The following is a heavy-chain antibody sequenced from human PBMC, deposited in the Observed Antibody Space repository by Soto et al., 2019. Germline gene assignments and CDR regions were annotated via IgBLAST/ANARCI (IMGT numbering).Heavy chain of an antibody. J-gene: IGHJ4*02. V-gene: IGHV4-30-4*01. CDR1: GGSISSGDYY. CDR3: ARWLQLLAYFDY. Sequence: SETLSLTCTVSGGSISSGDYYWSWIRQPPGKDLEWIGYIYYSGSTYYNPSLKSRVTISVDTSKNQFSLKLSSVTAADTAVYYCARWLQLLAYFDYWGQGTLVTVSS. CDR2: IYYSGST. D-gene: IGHD5-12*01.